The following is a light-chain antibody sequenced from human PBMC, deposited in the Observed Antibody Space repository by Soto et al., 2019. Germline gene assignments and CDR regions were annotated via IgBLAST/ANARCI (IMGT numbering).Light chain of an antibody. V-gene: IGKV1-5*03. Sequence: DIQMTQSPSTLSASVGDRVTITCRASQSVSSWLAWYQQKPGKAPKLLIYKASSLQTGVPSRFSGSGSGTEFTLAISSLQPDDFATYYCQHYYSYPWTFGQGTKVEI. CDR3: QHYYSYPWT. J-gene: IGKJ1*01. CDR2: KAS. CDR1: QSVSSW.